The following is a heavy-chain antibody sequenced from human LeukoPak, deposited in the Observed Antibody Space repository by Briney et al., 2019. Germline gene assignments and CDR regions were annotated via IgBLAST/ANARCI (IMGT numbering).Heavy chain of an antibody. V-gene: IGHV4-31*03. J-gene: IGHJ6*03. CDR2: IYYSGST. Sequence: PSRTLSLTCTVSGGSISSGGYYWSWIRQHPGKGLEWIGYIYYSGSTYYNPSLKSRVTISVDTSKNQFSLKLSSVTAADTAVYYCARVPVLEETRTYYYYYMDVWGKGTTVTVSS. CDR1: GGSISSGGYY. CDR3: ARVPVLEETRTYYYYYMDV. D-gene: IGHD3-3*01.